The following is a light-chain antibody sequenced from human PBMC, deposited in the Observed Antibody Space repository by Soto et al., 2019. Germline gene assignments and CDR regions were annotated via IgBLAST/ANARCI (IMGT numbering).Light chain of an antibody. Sequence: DIQMTQSPSSLSASVEDRVIITCRASQSISNHLNWYQQKPGKAPKLLIFAASSLQSGVPSRFSGSRSGPDSTLNISSPQPEDFATYYCQQSYSSPPKFGQGTKV. J-gene: IGKJ1*01. CDR2: AAS. CDR1: QSISNH. CDR3: QQSYSSPPK. V-gene: IGKV1-39*01.